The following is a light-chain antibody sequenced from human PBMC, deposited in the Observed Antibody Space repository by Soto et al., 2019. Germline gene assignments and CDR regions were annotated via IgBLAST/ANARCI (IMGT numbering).Light chain of an antibody. V-gene: IGKV1-5*03. Sequence: DIQMTQSPSSLSASVGDRFTITCRSSQSVNDYLAWYRQKPGKAPNLLIYRASNLEIGVPSRFSGSGSGTEFTLTISSLQPDDFATYYCQQNNRYPWTFGQGTKVDIK. CDR3: QQNNRYPWT. CDR1: QSVNDY. CDR2: RAS. J-gene: IGKJ1*01.